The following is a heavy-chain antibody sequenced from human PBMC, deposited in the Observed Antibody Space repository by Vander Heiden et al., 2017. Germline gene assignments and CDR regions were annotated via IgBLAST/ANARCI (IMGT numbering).Heavy chain of an antibody. CDR3: AREAGYSGYDYYYYYGMDV. J-gene: IGHJ6*02. D-gene: IGHD5-12*01. Sequence: DSVKGRFTISRDNAKNSLSLQMTSLRAEDTAVYYCAREAGYSGYDYYYYYGMDVWGQGTTVTVSS. V-gene: IGHV3-21*01.